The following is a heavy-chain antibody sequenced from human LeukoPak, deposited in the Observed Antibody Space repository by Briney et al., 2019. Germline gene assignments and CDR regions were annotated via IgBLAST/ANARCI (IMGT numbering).Heavy chain of an antibody. V-gene: IGHV3-21*05. CDR2: INAESSDI. CDR3: ARDTSEPLLIDI. CDR1: GFSFSRYA. D-gene: IGHD2-15*01. Sequence: GGSLRLSCAASGFSFSRYAMNWVRQAPGRGLEWVSYINAESSDILYPDSVRGRFTISRDNAKNSLYLQMSSLRAEDTGVYYCARDTSEPLLIDIWGQGTLVTASS. J-gene: IGHJ4*02.